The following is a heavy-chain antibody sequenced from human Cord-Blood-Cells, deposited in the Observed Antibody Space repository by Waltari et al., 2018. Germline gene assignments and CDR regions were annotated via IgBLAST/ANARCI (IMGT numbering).Heavy chain of an antibody. CDR3: ARNLPRGGVITPRRECFDL. J-gene: IGHJ2*01. CDR2: IYHSGST. CDR1: GGPNSSSNW. V-gene: IGHV4-4*02. Sequence: QVQLQESGPGLVKPSGTLSLTCAVSGGPNSSSNWWSWVRPPPGERLEWIGEIYHSGSTNYNPSLKSRVPISVDKSKTQFSLKLSSGTAADTAVYYCARNLPRGGVITPRRECFDLWRRGTLVTASS. D-gene: IGHD3-10*01.